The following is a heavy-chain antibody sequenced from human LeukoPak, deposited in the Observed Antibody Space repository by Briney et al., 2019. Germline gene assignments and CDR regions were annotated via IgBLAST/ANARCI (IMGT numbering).Heavy chain of an antibody. CDR3: ASSGKGRSFTVVTSLGSDLSVY. CDR2: IRGKPYGGTT. V-gene: IGHV3-49*03. D-gene: IGHD4-23*01. CDR1: GFTFGDYA. J-gene: IGHJ4*02. Sequence: GGSLRLSCTASGFTFGDYAMSWLRQAPGKGLEWVGFIRGKPYGGTTEYAASVKGRFTISSDDSESIAYLQMNSLKTEDTAVYYCASSGKGRSFTVVTSLGSDLSVYWGQGTLVTVSS.